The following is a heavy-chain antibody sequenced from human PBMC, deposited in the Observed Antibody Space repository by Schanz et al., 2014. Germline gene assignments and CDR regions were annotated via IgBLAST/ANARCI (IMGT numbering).Heavy chain of an antibody. Sequence: EVQLLESGGGLVQPGGSLRLSCAASEFTFSSYAMSWVRQAPGKGLEWVSAISGSGGSTYYADSVKGRFTISRDYSKNTLYLQMSSLRAEDTAIYYCAKLSSSGRLAGYFDYWGQGALVTVSS. CDR2: ISGSGGST. J-gene: IGHJ4*02. V-gene: IGHV3-23*01. CDR3: AKLSSSGRLAGYFDY. CDR1: EFTFSSYA. D-gene: IGHD6-19*01.